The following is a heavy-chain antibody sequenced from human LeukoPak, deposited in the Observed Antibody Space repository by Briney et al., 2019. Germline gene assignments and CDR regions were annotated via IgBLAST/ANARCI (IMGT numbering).Heavy chain of an antibody. D-gene: IGHD6-19*01. Sequence: PGGSLRLSCAASGFNFNIYSMNWVRQAPGKGLQWVSSITGNSNYIRYADSVKGRFTISRDNAKNSLYLQMDSLRAEDTAVYYCARNLREYTSGYYDGGPHYWGQGSLVTVSS. CDR1: GFNFNIYS. J-gene: IGHJ4*02. CDR3: ARNLREYTSGYYDGGPHY. CDR2: ITGNSNYI. V-gene: IGHV3-21*01.